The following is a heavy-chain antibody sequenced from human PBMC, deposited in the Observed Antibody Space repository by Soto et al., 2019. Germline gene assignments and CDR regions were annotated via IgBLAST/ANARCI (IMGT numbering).Heavy chain of an antibody. CDR1: GYSFTNYW. CDR2: IDPSDSYT. CDR3: ASQYSSSWNFDY. Sequence: PGESLKISCKGSGYSFTNYWIGWVRQMPGKGLEWMGRIDPSDSYTNYSPSFQGHVTISADKSISTAYLQWSSLKASDTAMYYCASQYSSSWNFDYWGQGTLVTVSS. V-gene: IGHV5-10-1*01. D-gene: IGHD6-13*01. J-gene: IGHJ4*02.